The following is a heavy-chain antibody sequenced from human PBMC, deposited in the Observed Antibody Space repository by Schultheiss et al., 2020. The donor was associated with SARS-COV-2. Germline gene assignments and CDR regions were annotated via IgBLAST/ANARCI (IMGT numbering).Heavy chain of an antibody. CDR1: SFTFSLYW. Sequence: GESLKISCAGPSFTFSLYWMHWVRQTPGRGLEWVANINQDGTKKYYVDSVKGRFTISRDNAKNSLYLQMNTLRVDDSDVYYCVRAIGAAESSWGQGTLVTVSS. D-gene: IGHD6-13*01. V-gene: IGHV3-7*04. J-gene: IGHJ5*02. CDR2: INQDGTKK. CDR3: VRAIGAAESS.